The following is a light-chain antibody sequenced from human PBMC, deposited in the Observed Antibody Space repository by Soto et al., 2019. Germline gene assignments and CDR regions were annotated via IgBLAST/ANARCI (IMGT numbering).Light chain of an antibody. CDR3: QQYNNYPRT. CDR1: ESIRTW. Sequence: IHMTRSPSTLSASILDIVTIACLASESIRTWLAWYQHKPGKAPKFLIYDASSLESGVPSRFSGSGSGTEFTLTISNLQPDDFATYFCQQYNNYPRTFGQGTKVDIK. CDR2: DAS. J-gene: IGKJ1*01. V-gene: IGKV1-5*01.